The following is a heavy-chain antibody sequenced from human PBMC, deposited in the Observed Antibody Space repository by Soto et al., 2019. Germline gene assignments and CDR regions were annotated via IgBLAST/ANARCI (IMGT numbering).Heavy chain of an antibody. J-gene: IGHJ3*02. CDR3: ARSWNSRLRGTFDI. CDR2: IEWDDDK. D-gene: IGHD3-22*01. CDR1: GFSLSTTGMC. Sequence: SGPTLVNPTQTLTLTCTFSGFSLSTTGMCVSWIRQPSGKALEWLALIEWDDDKYYRTSLETRLTISKDTSKNQVVLTMTNMDPVDTATYYCARSWNSRLRGTFDIWGQGTRVTVSS. V-gene: IGHV2-70*01.